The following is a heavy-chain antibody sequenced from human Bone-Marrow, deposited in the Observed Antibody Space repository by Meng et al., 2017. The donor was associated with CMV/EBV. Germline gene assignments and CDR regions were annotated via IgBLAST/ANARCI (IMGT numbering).Heavy chain of an antibody. V-gene: IGHV3-30*02. CDR3: AKERGADRSEH. D-gene: IGHD4/OR15-4a*01. CDR1: GFTFKNYG. J-gene: IGHJ4*02. CDR2: IRYDGNDK. Sequence: GGSLRLSCGASGFTFKNYGMHWVHQAPGKGLEWVAFIRYDGNDKYYVDSVKGRFTISRDNSKSTLYLQMNSLRAEDTGVYYCAKERGADRSEHWGQGTAVTVSS.